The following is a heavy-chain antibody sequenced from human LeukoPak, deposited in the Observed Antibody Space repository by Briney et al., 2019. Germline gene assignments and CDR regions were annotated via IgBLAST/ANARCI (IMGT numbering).Heavy chain of an antibody. CDR3: ARERRDYTDYFDY. CDR1: GFTFSGYS. J-gene: IGHJ4*02. D-gene: IGHD4-11*01. V-gene: IGHV3-48*01. Sequence: GGSLRLSCAASGFTFSGYSMNWVRQAPGKGLEWVSYISSSSSTIYYADSVKGRFTISRDNAKNSLYLQMNSLRAGDTAVCYCARERRDYTDYFDYWGQGTLVTVSS. CDR2: ISSSSSTI.